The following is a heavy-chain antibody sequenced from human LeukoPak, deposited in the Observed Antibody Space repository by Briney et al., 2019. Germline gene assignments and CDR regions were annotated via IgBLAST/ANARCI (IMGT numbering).Heavy chain of an antibody. D-gene: IGHD6-19*01. CDR1: GFTFSGYA. CDR2: ISGGSSGT. CDR3: AKAHKSSGWTTDY. V-gene: IGHV3-23*01. Sequence: PGGSLRLSCAASGFTFSGYAMSWVRQAPGEGLEWVSAISGGSSGTYYADSVKDRSTISRDNSKNTLYLQMNGLRAEDTAVYYCAKAHKSSGWTTDYWGQGTLVTVSS. J-gene: IGHJ4*02.